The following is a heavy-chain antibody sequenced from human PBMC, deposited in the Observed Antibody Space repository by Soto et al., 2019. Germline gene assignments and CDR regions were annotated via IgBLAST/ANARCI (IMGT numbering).Heavy chain of an antibody. J-gene: IGHJ6*02. CDR3: ARVRYGMDV. V-gene: IGHV2-5*01. CDR2: IFSNDDK. Sequence: SGPTLVNPTQTLTLTCTFSGFSLSISGVGVGWIRQPPGKALEWLALIFSNDDKRYSPSLKSRLTITKDTSKNQVVLIMTNIDPVDTATYYCARVRYGMDVWGQGTTVTVSS. D-gene: IGHD3-10*01. CDR1: GFSLSISGVG.